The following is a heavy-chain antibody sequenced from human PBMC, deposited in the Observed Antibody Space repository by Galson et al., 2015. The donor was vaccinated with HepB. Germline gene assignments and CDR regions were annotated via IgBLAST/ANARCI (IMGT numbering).Heavy chain of an antibody. CDR2: IFHSGST. J-gene: IGHJ5*02. Sequence: TLSLTCPVSGDSISATSFYWGWIRQPPGKGLEWIGSIFHSGSTYYNPSLKSRVTISVDTSKNQFSLDLYSVTAADTAVYYCARDRPYYYDSRSFYSLPWGQGRLVIVSS. CDR3: ARDRPYYYDSRSFYSLP. CDR1: GDSISATSFY. V-gene: IGHV4-39*07. D-gene: IGHD3-22*01.